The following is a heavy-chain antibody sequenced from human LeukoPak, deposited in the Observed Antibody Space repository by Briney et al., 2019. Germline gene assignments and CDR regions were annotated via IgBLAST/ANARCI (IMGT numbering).Heavy chain of an antibody. CDR2: ISWNSGSI. Sequence: HPGGSLRLSCAASGFTFSSYAMSWVRQAPGKGLEWVSGISWNSGSIGYADSVKGRFTISRDNAKNSLYLQMNSLRAEDTALYYCAKGRDIVVAGDYGMDVWGQGTTVTVSS. V-gene: IGHV3-9*01. CDR3: AKGRDIVVAGDYGMDV. CDR1: GFTFSSYA. D-gene: IGHD2-2*01. J-gene: IGHJ6*02.